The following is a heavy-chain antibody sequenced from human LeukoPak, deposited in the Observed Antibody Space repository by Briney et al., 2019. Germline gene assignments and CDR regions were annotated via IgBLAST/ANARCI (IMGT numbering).Heavy chain of an antibody. J-gene: IGHJ3*02. D-gene: IGHD5-12*01. V-gene: IGHV1-46*01. Sequence: EASVKVSCKASGYTFTSFYIHCVRQAPGQGLEWMGIIDPSGGSTHYAQKFQGRDTMTSDTSTSRVYMELSTLRSEDTGVYYCARDSGNDFSADVFDIWGQGTMLTVSS. CDR1: GYTFTSFY. CDR3: ARDSGNDFSADVFDI. CDR2: IDPSGGST.